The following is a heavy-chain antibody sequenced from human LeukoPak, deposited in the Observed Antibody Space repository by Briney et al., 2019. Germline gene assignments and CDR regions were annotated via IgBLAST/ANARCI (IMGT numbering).Heavy chain of an antibody. CDR2: IKSKTDGGTT. CDR1: GFTFSNAW. D-gene: IGHD3-22*01. Sequence: PGWSLRLSCAASGFTFSNAWMSWVRQAPGKGLEWVGRIKSKTDGGTTDYAAPVKGRFTISRDDSKNTLYLQMNSLKTEDTAVYYCTTDTYYYDSSGYFDYWGQGTLVTVSS. V-gene: IGHV3-15*01. J-gene: IGHJ4*02. CDR3: TTDTYYYDSSGYFDY.